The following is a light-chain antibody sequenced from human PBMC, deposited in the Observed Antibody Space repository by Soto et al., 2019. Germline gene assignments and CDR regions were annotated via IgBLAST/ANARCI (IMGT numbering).Light chain of an antibody. CDR1: QSVSSSY. CDR2: GAS. J-gene: IGKJ1*01. V-gene: IGKV3-20*01. CDR3: QQYGSSRT. Sequence: EIVLTQSPGTLSLSPGEGATLSVRASQSVSSSYLAWYQQKPGQAPRLLIYGASSRATGIPDRFSGSGSGTDFTLTISRLEPEDFAVYYCQQYGSSRTFGQGTKVDIK.